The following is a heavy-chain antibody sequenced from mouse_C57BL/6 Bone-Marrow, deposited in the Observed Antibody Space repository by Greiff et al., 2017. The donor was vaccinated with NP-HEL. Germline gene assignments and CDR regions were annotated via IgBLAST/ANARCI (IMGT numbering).Heavy chain of an antibody. CDR2: INPSTGGT. Sequence: EVQLQQSGPELVKPGASVKISCKASGYSFTGYYMNWVKQSPEKSLEWIGEINPSTGGTTYNQKFKAKATLTVDKSSSPAYMQLKSLTSDDSAVYYSARGYDYIYFDYWGQGTTLTVSS. V-gene: IGHV1-42*01. CDR3: ARGYDYIYFDY. CDR1: GYSFTGYY. J-gene: IGHJ2*01. D-gene: IGHD2-4*01.